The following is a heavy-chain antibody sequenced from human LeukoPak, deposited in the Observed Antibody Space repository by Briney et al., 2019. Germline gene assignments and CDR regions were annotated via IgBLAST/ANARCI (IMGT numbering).Heavy chain of an antibody. Sequence: PGRSLKLSCAASGFTFSSYGMHWVRQAPGKGLEWVAVIWYDGSNKYYADSVKGRFTISRDNSKNTLYLQMNSLRAEDTAVYYCAKDRSDYYYDSSGPKDYWGQGTMVTVSS. V-gene: IGHV3-33*06. D-gene: IGHD3-22*01. CDR1: GFTFSSYG. CDR2: IWYDGSNK. CDR3: AKDRSDYYYDSSGPKDY. J-gene: IGHJ4*02.